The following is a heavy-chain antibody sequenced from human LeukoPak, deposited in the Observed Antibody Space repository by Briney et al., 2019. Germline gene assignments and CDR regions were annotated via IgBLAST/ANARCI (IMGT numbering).Heavy chain of an antibody. CDR2: IYYSGST. D-gene: IGHD3-16*01. J-gene: IGHJ4*02. CDR3: ASLRDRSYFDY. V-gene: IGHV4-59*01. CDR1: GGSISSYY. Sequence: SETLSLTCTVSGGSISSYYWSWIRQPPGKGLEWIGYIYYSGSTNYNPSLKSRVTISVDTSKNQFSLKLSSVTAADTAVYYCASLRDRSYFDYWGQGTLVTVSS.